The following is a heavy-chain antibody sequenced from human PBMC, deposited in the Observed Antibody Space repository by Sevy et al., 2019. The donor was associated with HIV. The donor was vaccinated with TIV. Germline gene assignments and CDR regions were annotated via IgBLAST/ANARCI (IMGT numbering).Heavy chain of an antibody. V-gene: IGHV3-23*01. J-gene: IGHJ4*02. CDR3: AMEILPNDY. CDR2: ITISGDRK. Sequence: GGSLRLSCAVSGFTFSNAAMTWVRQAPGKGLEWVSGITISGDRKYYADSVRGRFTISRDNSKNTVYLQMNSLIDEDTAVYYCAMEILPNDYWGQGTLVTVSS. D-gene: IGHD3-3*01. CDR1: GFTFSNAA.